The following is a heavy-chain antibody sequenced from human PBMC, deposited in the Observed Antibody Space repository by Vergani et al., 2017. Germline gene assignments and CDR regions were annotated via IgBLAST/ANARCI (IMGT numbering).Heavy chain of an antibody. Sequence: QVDLQESGPGLVKSSETLSLNCAVSGYSVGSVYYWGWIRQPPGRGLEWIGYIFYSGTTYDNPSLRSRLTISVDTSQNQFSLKLRSVTAADTAVYYCARVDTQVPATSHFYYMDVWGKGTTVVVSS. V-gene: IGHV4-38-2*01. CDR2: IFYSGTT. CDR1: GYSVGSVYY. J-gene: IGHJ6*03. CDR3: ARVDTQVPATSHFYYMDV. D-gene: IGHD6-25*01.